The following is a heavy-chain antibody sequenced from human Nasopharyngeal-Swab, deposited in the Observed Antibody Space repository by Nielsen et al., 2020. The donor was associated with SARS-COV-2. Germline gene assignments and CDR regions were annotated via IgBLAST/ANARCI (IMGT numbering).Heavy chain of an antibody. Sequence: GESLKISCAASGFTFSSYVMHWVRQAPGKGLEWVAVISYDGSNKYYADSVKGRFTISRDNSKNTLYLQMNSLRAEDTAVYYCAKPIVRGVPDYYYYYGMDVWGQGTTVTVSS. CDR2: ISYDGSNK. D-gene: IGHD3-10*01. CDR1: GFTFSSYV. V-gene: IGHV3-30*18. CDR3: AKPIVRGVPDYYYYYGMDV. J-gene: IGHJ6*02.